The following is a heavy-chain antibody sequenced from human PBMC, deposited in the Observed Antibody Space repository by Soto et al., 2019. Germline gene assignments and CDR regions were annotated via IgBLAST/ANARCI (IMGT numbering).Heavy chain of an antibody. CDR3: ARMEVGTLLLHY. J-gene: IGHJ4*02. V-gene: IGHV2-26*01. Sequence: QVTLKESGPVLVNPTETLTLTCTVSGFSLSNARMGVSWIRQPPGKALEWLAHIFSNDEKSYSTSLKSRLTISKDTSKSQVVLTMTNMDPVDTATYYCARMEVGTLLLHYWGQGTLVTVSS. CDR2: IFSNDEK. CDR1: GFSLSNARMG. D-gene: IGHD2-15*01.